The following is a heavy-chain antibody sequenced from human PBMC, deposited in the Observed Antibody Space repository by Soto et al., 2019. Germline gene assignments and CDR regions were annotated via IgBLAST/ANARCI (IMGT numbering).Heavy chain of an antibody. CDR1: GGSISSGTSY. V-gene: IGHV4-31*03. J-gene: IGHJ4*02. CDR2: IYFTGAT. CDR3: ASIPRRGYSYGIDY. Sequence: QVQLQESGPGLVKPSQTLSLTCNVSGGSISSGTSYWTWIRQHPGEGLEWIGHIYFTGATYSHPSLSSRLTMSVDTSKTQFSLNLTSVTAADTATYYCASIPRRGYSYGIDYWGQGTLVTVSS. D-gene: IGHD2-21*02.